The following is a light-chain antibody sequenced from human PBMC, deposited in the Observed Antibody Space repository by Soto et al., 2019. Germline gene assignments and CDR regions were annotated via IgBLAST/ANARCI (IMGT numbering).Light chain of an antibody. CDR2: EVS. J-gene: IGLJ1*01. V-gene: IGLV2-14*01. Sequence: QSALTQPASVSGSPGQSITISCTGTSSDVGGYNYVSWYQQYLGKAPKLMIYEVSNRPSGVSNRFSGSKSGNTASLTISGLQAEDEADYYCSSYTSSSTLGVFGTGTKVTVL. CDR3: SSYTSSSTLGV. CDR1: SSDVGGYNY.